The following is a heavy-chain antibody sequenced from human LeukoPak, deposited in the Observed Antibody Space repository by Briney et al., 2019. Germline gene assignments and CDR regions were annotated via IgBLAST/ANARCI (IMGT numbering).Heavy chain of an antibody. V-gene: IGHV3-53*01. CDR2: IYSGGST. CDR3: ARALPDYYDSSGYFD. CDR1: GFTVSSNH. J-gene: IGHJ4*02. D-gene: IGHD3-22*01. Sequence: PGGSLRLSCAASGFTVSSNHMSWVRQAPGKGLEWVSVIYSGGSTYYADSVKGRFTISRDNSKNTLYLQMNSLRAEDTAVYYCARALPDYYDSSGYFDWGQGTLVTVSS.